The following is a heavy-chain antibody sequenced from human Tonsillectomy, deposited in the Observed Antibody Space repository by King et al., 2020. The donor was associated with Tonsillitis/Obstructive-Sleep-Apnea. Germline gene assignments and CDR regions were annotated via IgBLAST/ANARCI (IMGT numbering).Heavy chain of an antibody. Sequence: QVQLVESGGGVVQPGRSLRLSCAASGFTFSSYAMHWVRQAPGKGLEWVAVISYDGSNKYYADSVKGRFTISRDNSKNTLYLQMNSLRAEDTAVYYCARSGGGSSGYSHWAKIDYWGQGTLVTVSS. CDR1: GFTFSSYA. V-gene: IGHV3-30*04. D-gene: IGHD6-13*01. CDR3: ARSGGGSSGYSHWAKIDY. CDR2: ISYDGSNK. J-gene: IGHJ4*02.